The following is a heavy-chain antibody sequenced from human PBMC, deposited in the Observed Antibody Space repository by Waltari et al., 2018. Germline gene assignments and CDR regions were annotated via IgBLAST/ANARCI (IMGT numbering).Heavy chain of an antibody. D-gene: IGHD2-15*01. CDR2: VYKSGIT. J-gene: IGHJ6*02. Sequence: QVQLQASGPGLVKASETLSLTCTVSGGSISDYFWSWIRQSPGNGLEWIGYVYKSGITDYNPSCERRVTISADTSKNHFSLKLRSVTAADTAIYYGARVGFGSPLYAVDVWGHGTTVTVSS. CDR1: GGSISDYF. CDR3: ARVGFGSPLYAVDV. V-gene: IGHV4-59*01.